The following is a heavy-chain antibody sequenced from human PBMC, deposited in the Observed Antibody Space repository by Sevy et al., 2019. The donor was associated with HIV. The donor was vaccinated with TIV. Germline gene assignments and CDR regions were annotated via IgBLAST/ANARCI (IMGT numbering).Heavy chain of an antibody. CDR3: ARTAGRGQQLEY. J-gene: IGHJ4*02. D-gene: IGHD6-6*01. V-gene: IGHV1-69*13. CDR1: GGTFSRSD. CDR2: LIPIFGTP. Sequence: ASVKVSCKASGGTFSRSDVSWVRQAPGEGLEWMGGLIPIFGTPKYAQKFQGRVTITADESRTTTYIEVSGLKSDDTAVYYCARTAGRGQQLEYWGQGTQVTVSS.